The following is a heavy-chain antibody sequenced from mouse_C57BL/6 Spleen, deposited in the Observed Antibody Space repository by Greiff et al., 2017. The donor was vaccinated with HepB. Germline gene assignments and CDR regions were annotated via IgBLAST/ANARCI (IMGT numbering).Heavy chain of an antibody. CDR1: GFSFNTYA. CDR2: IRSKSNNYAT. J-gene: IGHJ4*01. V-gene: IGHV10-1*01. Sequence: EVQRVESGGGLVQPKGSLKLSCAASGFSFNTYAMNWVRQAPGKGLEWVARIRSKSNNYATYYADSVKDRFTISRDDSESMLYLQMNNLKTEDTAMYYCELLYYAMDYWGQGTSVTVSS. CDR3: ELLYYAMDY. D-gene: IGHD1-1*01.